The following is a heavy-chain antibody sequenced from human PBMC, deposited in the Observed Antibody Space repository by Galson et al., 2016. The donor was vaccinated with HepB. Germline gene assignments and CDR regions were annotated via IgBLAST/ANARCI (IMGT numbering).Heavy chain of an antibody. V-gene: IGHV4-59*01. D-gene: IGHD6-19*01. Sequence: ETLSLTCTVSGASISGYYLSWIRQPPGKGLEWIGYIYYSRRTNYNPSLKRRVTISVDTSKNQFSLKLSSVTAADTAVYYCARDDSGGWYGFHYGMDVWGQGTTVTVSS. CDR1: GASISGYY. CDR3: ARDDSGGWYGFHYGMDV. CDR2: IYYSRRT. J-gene: IGHJ6*02.